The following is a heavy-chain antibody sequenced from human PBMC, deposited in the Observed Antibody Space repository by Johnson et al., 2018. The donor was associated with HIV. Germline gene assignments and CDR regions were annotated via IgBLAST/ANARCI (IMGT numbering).Heavy chain of an antibody. J-gene: IGHJ3*02. CDR1: GFTFGSYW. Sequence: VQLVESGGGLVKPGGSLRLSCAASGFTFGSYWMTWVRQAPGKGLEWVANIKQDGSEKYYADSVKGRFTISRDNSKNTLYLQMNSLRAEDTAVYYCARASRSWYFAFDIWGQGTMVTVSS. CDR3: ARASRSWYFAFDI. V-gene: IGHV3-7*03. CDR2: IKQDGSEK. D-gene: IGHD6-13*01.